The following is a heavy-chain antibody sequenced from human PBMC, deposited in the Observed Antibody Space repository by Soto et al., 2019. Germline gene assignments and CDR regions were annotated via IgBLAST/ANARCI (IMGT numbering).Heavy chain of an antibody. CDR2: IYYSGST. CDR3: ARGREQWLVPFDY. D-gene: IGHD6-19*01. Sequence: SETLSLTCTVSGGSVSSGSYYWSWIRQPPGKGLEWIGYIYYSGSTNYNPSLKSRVTISVDTSKNQFSLKLSSVTAADTAVYYCARGREQWLVPFDYWGQGTLVTVSS. J-gene: IGHJ4*02. CDR1: GGSVSSGSYY. V-gene: IGHV4-61*01.